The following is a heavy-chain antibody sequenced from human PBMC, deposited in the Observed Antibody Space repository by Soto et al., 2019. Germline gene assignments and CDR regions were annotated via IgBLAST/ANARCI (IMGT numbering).Heavy chain of an antibody. CDR1: GFTFSSYA. V-gene: IGHV3-30-3*01. J-gene: IGHJ4*02. Sequence: QVQLVESGGGVVQPGRSLRLSCAASGFTFSSYAMHWVRQAPGKGLEWVAVISYDGSNKYYADSVKGRFTISRDNSKNTLYLPMNSLRAEDTAVYYCARFCISTSCYASFDYWGQGTLVTVSS. CDR3: ARFCISTSCYASFDY. D-gene: IGHD2-2*01. CDR2: ISYDGSNK.